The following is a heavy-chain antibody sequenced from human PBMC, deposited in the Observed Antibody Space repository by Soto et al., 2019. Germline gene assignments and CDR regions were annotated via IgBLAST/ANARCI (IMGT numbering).Heavy chain of an antibody. V-gene: IGHV3-23*01. Sequence: PGGSLRLSCAASGFTFSSYAMSWVRQAPGKGLEWVSAISGSGGSTYYADSVKGRFTISRDNPKNTLYLQMNSLRAEDTAVYYCAKVSDGGNSGIDYWGQGTLVTVSS. CDR3: AKVSDGGNSGIDY. CDR2: ISGSGGST. D-gene: IGHD2-21*02. J-gene: IGHJ4*02. CDR1: GFTFSSYA.